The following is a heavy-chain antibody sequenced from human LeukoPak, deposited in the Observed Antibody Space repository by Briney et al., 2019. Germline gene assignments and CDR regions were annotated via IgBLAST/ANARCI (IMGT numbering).Heavy chain of an antibody. CDR3: ARVDPYYYGSGSYTYYFDY. V-gene: IGHV4-34*01. Sequence: PSETLSLTCAVYGGSFSGYYWSWIRQPPGKGLEWIGEINHSGSTNYNPSLKSRVTISVDTSKNQFSLKLSSVTAADTAVYYCARVDPYYYGSGSYTYYFDYWGQGTLVTVSS. CDR2: INHSGST. CDR1: GGSFSGYY. D-gene: IGHD3-10*01. J-gene: IGHJ4*02.